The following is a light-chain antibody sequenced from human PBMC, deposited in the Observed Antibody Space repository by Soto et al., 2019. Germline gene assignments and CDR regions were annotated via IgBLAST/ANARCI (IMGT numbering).Light chain of an antibody. CDR1: PGTDANY. CDR3: QHYGKFPLT. CDR2: GAS. Sequence: EVVVTQSPGTLSLSPGERATLSCRASPGTDANYLAWYQQKPGQAPRLLIYGASSRATGIPDRFSGSGSRTDFTLTISRLAPADFSMSYCQHYGKFPLTFGPGTTLDIK. V-gene: IGKV3-20*01. J-gene: IGKJ3*01.